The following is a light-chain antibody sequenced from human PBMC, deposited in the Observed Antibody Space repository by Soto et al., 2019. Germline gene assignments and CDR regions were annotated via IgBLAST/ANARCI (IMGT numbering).Light chain of an antibody. CDR2: AAS. CDR3: QEYKSAPSLT. CDR1: QDISNY. V-gene: IGKV1-27*01. J-gene: IGKJ4*01. Sequence: DIQMTQSPSSLSASVGDRVTITCRASQDISNYLAWYQQKPGKVPKLLIYAASTLQSGVPSRFSGSGSGTDFTLTISSLQPEDVATYYCQEYKSAPSLTFGGGTKVEIK.